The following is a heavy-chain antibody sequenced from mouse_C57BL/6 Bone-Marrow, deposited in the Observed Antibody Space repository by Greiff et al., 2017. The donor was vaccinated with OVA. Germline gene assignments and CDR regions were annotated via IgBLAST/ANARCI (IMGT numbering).Heavy chain of an antibody. CDR3: TTPFYDGYYGGFAY. D-gene: IGHD2-3*01. CDR1: GFNIKDYY. CDR2: IDPEDGDT. J-gene: IGHJ3*01. V-gene: IGHV14-1*01. Sequence: VQLKESGAELVRPGASVKLSCTASGFNIKDYYMHWVKQRPEQGLEWIGRIDPEDGDTEYAPTFQGKATMTAATSSNTAYLQLSSLTSEDTAVYYCTTPFYDGYYGGFAYWGQGTLVTVSA.